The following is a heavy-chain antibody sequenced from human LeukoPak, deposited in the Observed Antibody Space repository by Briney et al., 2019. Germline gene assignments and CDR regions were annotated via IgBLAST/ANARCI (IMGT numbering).Heavy chain of an antibody. CDR3: VKDMTGLSRLGELSSLEI. J-gene: IGHJ4*02. CDR1: GFIFDDYA. CDR2: LSWDGGTT. Sequence: PGGSLRLSCAASGFIFDDYAMHWVRQAPGKGLEWVSLLSWDGGTTSYADSVKGRFTISRDNSKNALYLQMNSLRGEDTAMYYCVKDMTGLSRLGELSSLEIWGQGTLVTVSS. D-gene: IGHD3-16*02. V-gene: IGHV3-43D*03.